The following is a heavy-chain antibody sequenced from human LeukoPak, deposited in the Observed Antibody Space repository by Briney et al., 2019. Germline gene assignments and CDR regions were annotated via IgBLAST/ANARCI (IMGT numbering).Heavy chain of an antibody. J-gene: IGHJ4*02. CDR3: AKDSGITMVRGVIITTEGMDY. V-gene: IGHV3-23*01. Sequence: PGGSLRLSCAASGFAFSNYAMSWVRQAPGKGLEWVSAIHYSGGSTYYADSVKGRFTISRDNSKNTLYLQMNSLRAEDTAVYYCAKDSGITMVRGVIITTEGMDYWGQGTLVTVSS. D-gene: IGHD3-10*01. CDR2: IHYSGGST. CDR1: GFAFSNYA.